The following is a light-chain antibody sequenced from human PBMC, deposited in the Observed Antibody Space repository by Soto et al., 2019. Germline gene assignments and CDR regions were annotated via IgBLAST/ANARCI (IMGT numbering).Light chain of an antibody. J-gene: IGKJ1*01. CDR3: QQYVSWT. CDR1: QSISTNH. V-gene: IGKV3-20*01. CDR2: GAS. Sequence: EIVLTQSPGTLSLSPGERATLSCRASQSISTNHLAWYQQKPGQAPRLLIYGASSRATGIPDRFSGSGAGTDFPLTISRLEHEDSAIYYCQQYVSWTFGQGTKVEIK.